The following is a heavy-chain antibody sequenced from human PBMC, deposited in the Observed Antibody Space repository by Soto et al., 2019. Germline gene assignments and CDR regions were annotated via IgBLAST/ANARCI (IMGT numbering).Heavy chain of an antibody. V-gene: IGHV1-69*11. CDR2: IVPSLDTT. D-gene: IGHD6-19*01. CDR1: GGTFSSSG. CDR3: ARSGYSSGWYHWYFDL. Sequence: GASVKVSCKASGGTFSSSGFSWVRQAPGQGLEWMGMIVPSLDTTNYAQKFQARVTITADEVTSTAYMELSSLRSEDTAVFYCARSGYSSGWYHWYFDLWGRGTLVTVSS. J-gene: IGHJ2*01.